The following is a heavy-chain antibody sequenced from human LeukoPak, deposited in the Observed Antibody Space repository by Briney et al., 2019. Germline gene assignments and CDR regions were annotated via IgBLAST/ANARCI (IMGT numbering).Heavy chain of an antibody. CDR2: ISAYNGNT. V-gene: IGHV1-18*01. CDR1: GYTFTSYG. Sequence: GASVKVSCKASGYTFTSYGISWVRQAPGQGLEWMGWISAYNGNTNYAQKFQGRVTMTRDTSISTAYMELSRLRSDDTAVYYCAREIVGDDAFDIWGQGTMVTVSS. J-gene: IGHJ3*02. D-gene: IGHD1-26*01. CDR3: AREIVGDDAFDI.